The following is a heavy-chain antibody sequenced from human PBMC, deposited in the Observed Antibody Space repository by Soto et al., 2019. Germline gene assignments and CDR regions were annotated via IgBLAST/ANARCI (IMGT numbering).Heavy chain of an antibody. V-gene: IGHV1-18*01. J-gene: IGHJ4*02. Sequence: GASVKVSCKASGYTFTSYGISWVRQAPVQGLEWMGWISAYNGNTNYAQKLQGRVTMTTDTSTSTAYMELRSLRSDDTAVYYCAREWGDFSSPYFDYWGKGTLVTVSS. CDR3: AREWGDFSSPYFDY. D-gene: IGHD3-3*01. CDR1: GYTFTSYG. CDR2: ISAYNGNT.